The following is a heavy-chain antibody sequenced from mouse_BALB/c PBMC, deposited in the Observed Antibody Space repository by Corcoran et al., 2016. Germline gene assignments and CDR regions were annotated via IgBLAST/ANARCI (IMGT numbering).Heavy chain of an antibody. J-gene: IGHJ2*01. Sequence: QSQLVQSGPELKKPGETVKISCKASGYTFTNFGMNWVKQAPGKGLKWMGWINTNTGEPAYAEEFKGRFAFSLETSASTAYLQINNLKNEDTATYFCARGSSGYDYWGQGTTLTVSS. D-gene: IGHD3-1*01. CDR1: GYTFTNFG. V-gene: IGHV9-3*02. CDR2: INTNTGEP. CDR3: ARGSSGYDY.